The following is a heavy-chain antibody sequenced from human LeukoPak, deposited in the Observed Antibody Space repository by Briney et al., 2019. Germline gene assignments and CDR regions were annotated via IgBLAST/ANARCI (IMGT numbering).Heavy chain of an antibody. CDR3: AREYSSNWLYYFDF. CDR2: IYYSGST. V-gene: IGHV4-59*01. CDR1: GGSISSYY. D-gene: IGHD6-13*01. Sequence: SETLSLTCTVSGGSISSYYWSWIRQPPGKGLEWIGYIYYSGSTNYNPSLKSRVTISVDTSKNQFSLKLSSVTAADTAVYYCAREYSSNWLYYFDFWGQGTLVTVSS. J-gene: IGHJ4*02.